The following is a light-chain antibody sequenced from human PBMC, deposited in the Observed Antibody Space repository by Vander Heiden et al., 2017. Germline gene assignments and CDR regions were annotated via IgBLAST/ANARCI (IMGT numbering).Light chain of an antibody. Sequence: IVMNHSPDSLAVSLGERATINCKSSQSVLYSSNNKNYLAWYQQKPGQPPKLLIYWASTRESGVPDRFSGSGSGTDFTLTISSLQAEDVAVYYCQQDDSTTLPFGGGTKVEIK. CDR2: WAS. J-gene: IGKJ4*01. CDR1: QSVLYSSNNKNY. CDR3: QQDDSTTLP. V-gene: IGKV4-1*01.